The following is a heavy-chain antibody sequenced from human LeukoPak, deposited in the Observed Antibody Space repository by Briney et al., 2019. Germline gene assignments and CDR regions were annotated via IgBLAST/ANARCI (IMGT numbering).Heavy chain of an antibody. CDR1: GFTFSSYS. J-gene: IGHJ6*03. D-gene: IGHD2-2*01. CDR2: ISSSSSYI. V-gene: IGHV3-21*01. CDR3: ARGNQLPLSMDV. Sequence: KPGGSLRLSSAASGFTFSSYSMNWVRQAPGKGLEWVSSISSSSSYIYYADSVKGRFTISRDNAKNSLYLQMNSLRAEDTAVYYCARGNQLPLSMDVWGKGTTVTVSS.